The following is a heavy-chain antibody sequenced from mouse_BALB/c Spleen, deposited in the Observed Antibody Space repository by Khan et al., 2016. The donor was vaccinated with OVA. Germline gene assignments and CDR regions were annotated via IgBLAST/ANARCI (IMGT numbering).Heavy chain of an antibody. J-gene: IGHJ2*01. CDR1: GFSFTSFG. Sequence: VQLQESGPGLVAPSQSLSITCTVSGFSFTSFGVYWVRQPPGKGLEWLGVIWADGTTNYNSALMSRLSISKDNSKSQVFLKMNSLQTDDTAIYYCARDGYYFDYWGQGTTLTVSS. CDR2: IWADGTT. D-gene: IGHD2-2*01. CDR3: ARDGYYFDY. V-gene: IGHV2-9*02.